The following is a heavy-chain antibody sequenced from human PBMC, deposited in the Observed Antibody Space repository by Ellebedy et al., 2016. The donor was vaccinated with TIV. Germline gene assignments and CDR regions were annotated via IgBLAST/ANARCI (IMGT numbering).Heavy chain of an antibody. CDR1: GFTFSNYV. Sequence: GESLKISXAASGFTFSNYVMHWVRQSPGKGLEWVAVISFDGSNKYYTDSVKGRFTISRDNSKNTLYLQMNSLRADDTAVYYCAKGQTEQVVIAYWGQGTLVTVSS. D-gene: IGHD6-6*01. V-gene: IGHV3-30*04. CDR3: AKGQTEQVVIAY. CDR2: ISFDGSNK. J-gene: IGHJ4*02.